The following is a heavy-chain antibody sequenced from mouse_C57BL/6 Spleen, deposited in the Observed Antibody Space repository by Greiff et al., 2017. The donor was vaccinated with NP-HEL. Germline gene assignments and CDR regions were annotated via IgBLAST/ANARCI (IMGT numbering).Heavy chain of an antibody. J-gene: IGHJ2*01. CDR1: GFNIKDDY. D-gene: IGHD1-1*01. CDR2: IDPENGDT. CDR3: TTDGSSYGY. Sequence: EVHLVESGAELVRPGASVKLSCTASGFNIKDDYMHWVKQRPEQGLEWIGWIDPENGDTEYASKFQGKATITADTSSNTAYLQLSSLTSEDTAVYYCTTDGSSYGYWGQGTTLTVSS. V-gene: IGHV14-4*01.